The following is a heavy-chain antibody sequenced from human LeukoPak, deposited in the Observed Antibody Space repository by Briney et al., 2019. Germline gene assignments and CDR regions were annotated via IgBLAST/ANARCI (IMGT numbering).Heavy chain of an antibody. J-gene: IGHJ4*02. CDR3: ARASMYYHRWTGYYLSAFDY. CDR2: TYHSGST. V-gene: IGHV4-39*01. Sequence: SETLSLTCTVSGGSISNSDYYWGWIRQPPGKGLEWIGSTYHSGSTYYNPSLKSRVTISVDTSKKQFSLKLSSVTAADTAVYYCARASMYYHRWTGYYLSAFDYWGQGTLVTVSS. CDR1: GGSISNSDYY. D-gene: IGHD3-9*01.